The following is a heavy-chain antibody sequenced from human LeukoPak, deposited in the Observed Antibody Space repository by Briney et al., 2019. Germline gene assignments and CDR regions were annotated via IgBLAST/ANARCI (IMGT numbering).Heavy chain of an antibody. Sequence: SETLSLTCTVSGGSISSHYWSWIRQPPGKGLEWIGQIYHSGTTNYNPSLKSRVTISVDTSKNQFSLKLTSVTAADTAVYYCARAHDDDYYYYMDVWGKGTTVTVSS. CDR2: IYHSGTT. D-gene: IGHD1-1*01. J-gene: IGHJ6*03. V-gene: IGHV4-59*11. CDR1: GGSISSHY. CDR3: ARAHDDDYYYYMDV.